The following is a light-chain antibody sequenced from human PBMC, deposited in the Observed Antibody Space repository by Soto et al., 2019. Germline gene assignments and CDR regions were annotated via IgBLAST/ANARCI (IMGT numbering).Light chain of an antibody. J-gene: IGKJ1*01. CDR1: QSVSSSY. CDR2: GAS. Sequence: EIVLTQSPATQSVSPGERAALSCRASQSVSSSYLAWYQQKPGQAPRLLIYGASSRATGIPDRFSGSGSGTDFTLTISRLEPEDFAVYYCQQYGSSAWTFGQGTKVDIK. CDR3: QQYGSSAWT. V-gene: IGKV3-20*01.